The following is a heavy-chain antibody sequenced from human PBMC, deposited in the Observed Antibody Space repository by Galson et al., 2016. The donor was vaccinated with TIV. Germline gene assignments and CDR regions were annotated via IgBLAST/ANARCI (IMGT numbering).Heavy chain of an antibody. V-gene: IGHV1-8*02. CDR3: ARSGDYGDY. CDR2: MNPNSGNT. J-gene: IGHJ4*02. D-gene: IGHD4-17*01. Sequence: SVKVSCKASGYTFTSYDINWVRQATGQGLEWMGWMNPNSGNTGYAQKFRGRVTMTRNNSVRTAYMELSSLRYEDTAVYYCARSGDYGDYWGQGTLVTVSS. CDR1: GYTFTSYD.